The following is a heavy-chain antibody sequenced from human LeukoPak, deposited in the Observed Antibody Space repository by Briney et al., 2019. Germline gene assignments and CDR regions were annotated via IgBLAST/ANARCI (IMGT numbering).Heavy chain of an antibody. Sequence: GWSLRLSCATSGFTFSTYTMNWVRQAPGKGLEWVSFISASGTSIYYADSVRGRFTISRDNAKNSMYLQMNSLRAEDTAVYYCARDGTWGPGTLVTVSS. CDR3: ARDGT. CDR2: ISASGTSI. J-gene: IGHJ5*02. V-gene: IGHV3-21*01. CDR1: GFTFSTYT. D-gene: IGHD1-26*01.